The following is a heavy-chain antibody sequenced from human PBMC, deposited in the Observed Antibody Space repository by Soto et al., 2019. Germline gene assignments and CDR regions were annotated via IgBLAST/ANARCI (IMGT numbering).Heavy chain of an antibody. CDR2: IIPIFGTA. CDR1: GGTFSSYA. J-gene: IGHJ4*02. Sequence: SVKVSCKASGGTFSSYAISWVRQAPGQGLEWMGGIIPIFGTANYAQKFQGRVTITADESTSTAYMELSSLRSEDTAVYYCARGGYYDSSGYSELDYWGQGTLDTVSS. D-gene: IGHD3-22*01. V-gene: IGHV1-69*13. CDR3: ARGGYYDSSGYSELDY.